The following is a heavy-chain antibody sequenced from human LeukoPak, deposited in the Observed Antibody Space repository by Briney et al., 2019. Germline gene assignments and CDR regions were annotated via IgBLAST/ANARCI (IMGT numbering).Heavy chain of an antibody. CDR3: AKAPPGVEYQLLVDYFDY. Sequence: GGSLRLSCAASGFTFSSYAMSWVRQAPGKGLEWVSAISGSGGSTYYADSVKGRFTISRDNSKNTLYLRMNSLRAEDTAVYYCAKAPPGVEYQLLVDYFDYWGQGTLVTVSS. V-gene: IGHV3-23*01. CDR2: ISGSGGST. J-gene: IGHJ4*02. CDR1: GFTFSSYA. D-gene: IGHD2-2*01.